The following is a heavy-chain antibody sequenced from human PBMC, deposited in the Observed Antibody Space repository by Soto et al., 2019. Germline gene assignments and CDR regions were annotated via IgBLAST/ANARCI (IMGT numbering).Heavy chain of an antibody. CDR1: GDSVSSKSAA. CDR3: AKLYGYEVPETDY. CDR2: TYYRSKWYD. D-gene: IGHD5-18*01. V-gene: IGHV6-1*01. J-gene: IGHJ4*02. Sequence: SQTLSLTCAIFGDSVSSKSAAWNWIRQSQSRGLEWLGRTYYRSKWYDDYAVSVKSRITINPDTSKNQFSLQLNSVTPEDTAVYYCAKLYGYEVPETDYWGQGTLVTVSS.